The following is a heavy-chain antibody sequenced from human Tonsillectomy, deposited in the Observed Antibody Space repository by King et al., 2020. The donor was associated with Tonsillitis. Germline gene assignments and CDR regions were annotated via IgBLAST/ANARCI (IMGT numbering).Heavy chain of an antibody. CDR1: GYTFTTYY. Sequence: VQLVQSGAEVKKPGASVKVSCKASGYTFTTYYMHWVRQAPGQGLEWMGIFNPSGGSANYAQKFQGRVTMTRETSTSTVYMELSSLRSEDTAVYYCARDPLVGATFGFDPWGQGTLVTVSS. CDR3: ARDPLVGATFGFDP. J-gene: IGHJ5*02. D-gene: IGHD1-26*01. V-gene: IGHV1-46*01. CDR2: FNPSGGSA.